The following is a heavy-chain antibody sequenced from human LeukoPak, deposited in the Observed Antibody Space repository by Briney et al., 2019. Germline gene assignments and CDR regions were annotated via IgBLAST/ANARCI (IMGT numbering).Heavy chain of an antibody. V-gene: IGHV3-23*01. CDR1: GFTFSSYA. J-gene: IGHJ4*02. Sequence: GGSLRLSCAASGFTFSSYAMSWVRQAPGKGLEWVSAISGSGGSTYYADSVRGRFTISRDNSKNIVYLQMNSLRVEDTALYFCSRNPTEYYDSSGYYPQFEYWGQGTLVTVSS. D-gene: IGHD3-22*01. CDR2: ISGSGGST. CDR3: SRNPTEYYDSSGYYPQFEY.